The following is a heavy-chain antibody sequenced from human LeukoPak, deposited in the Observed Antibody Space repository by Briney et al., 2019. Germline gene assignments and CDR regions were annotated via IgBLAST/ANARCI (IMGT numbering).Heavy chain of an antibody. J-gene: IGHJ6*02. D-gene: IGHD2-21*02. CDR3: AKDISYCGGDCYSRGYYGMDV. CDR2: ISWDGGST. V-gene: IGHV3-43*01. Sequence: RGSLRLSCAASGFTSYDYTMHRVRQAPGKGLEWVSLISWDGGSTYYADSVKGRFTISRDNSKNSLYLQMNSLRTEDTALYYCAKDISYCGGDCYSRGYYGMDVWGQGTTVTVSS. CDR1: GFTSYDYT.